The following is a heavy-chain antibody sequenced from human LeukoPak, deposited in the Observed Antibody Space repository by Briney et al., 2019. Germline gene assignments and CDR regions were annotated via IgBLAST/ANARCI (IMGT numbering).Heavy chain of an antibody. CDR3: ARGSGLADDAFDI. V-gene: IGHV1-2*02. J-gene: IGHJ3*02. CDR2: INPNSGGT. D-gene: IGHD3/OR15-3a*01. Sequence: SGYTFXGYYMHWVRQAPGQGLEWMGWINPNSGGTNYAQKFQGRVTMTRDTSISTAYMELSRLRSDDTAVYYCARGSGLADDAFDIWGQGTMVTVSS. CDR1: GYTFXGYY.